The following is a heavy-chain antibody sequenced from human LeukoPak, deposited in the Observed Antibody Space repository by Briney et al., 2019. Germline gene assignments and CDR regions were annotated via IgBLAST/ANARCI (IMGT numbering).Heavy chain of an antibody. Sequence: GASVKVSCKAYGSTCTSYGISWVPQAPGQGLEWMGWISAYNGNTNYAQKLQGRVTMTTDTSTSTAYMELRSLRSDDTAVYYCARDHPHSCGWYYPSYWYFGLWGRGTLVTVSS. J-gene: IGHJ2*01. CDR3: ARDHPHSCGWYYPSYWYFGL. CDR2: ISAYNGNT. D-gene: IGHD6-19*01. CDR1: GSTCTSYG. V-gene: IGHV1-18*01.